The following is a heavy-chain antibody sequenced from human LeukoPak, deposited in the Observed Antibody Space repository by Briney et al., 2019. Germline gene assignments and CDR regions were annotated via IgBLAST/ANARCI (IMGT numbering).Heavy chain of an antibody. D-gene: IGHD2-8*01. CDR3: ARGIPDGYKVYAHFSYYYYGMDV. V-gene: IGHV1-2*02. J-gene: IGHJ6*02. CDR2: INPNSGGT. CDR1: GYTFTGYY. Sequence: ASVKVSCKASGYTFTGYYMHWVRQAPGQGLEWMGWINPNSGGTNYAQKFQGRVTMTRDTSISTAYMELSRLRSDDTAVYYCARGIPDGYKVYAHFSYYYYGMDVWGQGTTVTVSS.